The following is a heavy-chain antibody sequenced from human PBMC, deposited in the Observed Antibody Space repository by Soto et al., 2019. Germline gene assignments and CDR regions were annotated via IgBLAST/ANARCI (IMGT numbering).Heavy chain of an antibody. CDR2: ISSSSSYI. V-gene: IGHV3-21*01. CDR1: GFTFSSYS. CDR3: ARDPPGIVVVPAATHYGMDV. D-gene: IGHD2-2*01. J-gene: IGHJ6*01. Sequence: EVQLVESGGGLVKPGGSLRLSCAASGFTFSSYSMNWVRQAPGKGLEWVSSISSSSSYIYYADSVKGRFTISRDNAKNSLYLQMNRLRAEDTAVYYCARDPPGIVVVPAATHYGMDVCGQGTTVTVSS.